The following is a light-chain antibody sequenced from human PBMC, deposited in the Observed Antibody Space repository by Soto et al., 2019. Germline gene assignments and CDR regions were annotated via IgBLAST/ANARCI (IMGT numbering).Light chain of an antibody. CDR1: QSVSSY. CDR3: QQRSNWPPPIT. V-gene: IGKV3-11*01. J-gene: IGKJ5*01. CDR2: DAS. Sequence: EIVLTQSPATLSLSPGERATLSCRASQSVSSYLAWYQQKPGQAPRLLIYDASNRATGIPARFSGSGSETDFTLTISSLEPEDFAVHYGQQRSNWPPPITFGRGTRLEIK.